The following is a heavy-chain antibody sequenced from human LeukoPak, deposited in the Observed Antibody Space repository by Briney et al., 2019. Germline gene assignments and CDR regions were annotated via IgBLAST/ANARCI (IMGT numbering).Heavy chain of an antibody. D-gene: IGHD3-10*01. Sequence: GGSLRLSCAASGFTFSSYSMNWVRQAPGKGLEWVSSISSSSSTIYYADSVKGRFTISRDNAKNSLYLQMNSLRAEDTAVYYCARLSSRPYGSENRTPAKDFDYWGQGTLVTASS. CDR3: ARLSSRPYGSENRTPAKDFDY. CDR2: ISSSSSTI. V-gene: IGHV3-48*04. J-gene: IGHJ4*02. CDR1: GFTFSSYS.